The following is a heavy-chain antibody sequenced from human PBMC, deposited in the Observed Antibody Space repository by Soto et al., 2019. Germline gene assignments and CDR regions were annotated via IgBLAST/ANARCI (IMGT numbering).Heavy chain of an antibody. CDR3: AREGGMDV. CDR1: GFTFSSYS. Sequence: EVQLVESGGGLVQPGGSLRLSCAASGFTFSSYSINWVRQAPGKGLEWVSYISTSGSTIYYADSVKGRFTISRDNARNSVYLQVNSLRGEDTAVYYCAREGGMDVWGQGTTVTVSS. CDR2: ISTSGSTI. J-gene: IGHJ6*02. V-gene: IGHV3-48*01.